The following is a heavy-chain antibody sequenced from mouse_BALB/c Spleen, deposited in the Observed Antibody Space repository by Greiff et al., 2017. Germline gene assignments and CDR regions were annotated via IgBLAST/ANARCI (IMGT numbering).Heavy chain of an antibody. V-gene: IGHV1-80*01. CDR2: IYPGDGDT. J-gene: IGHJ2*01. D-gene: IGHD1-2*01. CDR1: GYAFSGYW. CDR3: ARGTTADY. Sequence: QVQLQQSGAELVRPGSSVKISCKASGYAFSGYWMNWVKQRPGQGLEWIGQIYPGDGDTNYNGKFKGKATLTADKSSSTAYMQLSSLTSEDSAVYFCARGTTADYWGQGTTLTVSS.